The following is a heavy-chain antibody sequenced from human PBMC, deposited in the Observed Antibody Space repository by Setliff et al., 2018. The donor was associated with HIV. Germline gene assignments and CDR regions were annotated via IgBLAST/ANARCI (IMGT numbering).Heavy chain of an antibody. CDR3: ARDLEGYCNPDSCPPGY. J-gene: IGHJ4*02. CDR1: GGTFSSYS. V-gene: IGHV1-69*05. CDR2: IIPIFGST. Sequence: SCPASGGTFSSYSISWVRQAPGQRREWVGGIIPIFGSTNYAKKGKGRGTRTREEETSTIYRELSNLRSEDTAVYYCARDLEGYCNPDSCPPGYWGQGTLVTVSS. D-gene: IGHD2-15*01.